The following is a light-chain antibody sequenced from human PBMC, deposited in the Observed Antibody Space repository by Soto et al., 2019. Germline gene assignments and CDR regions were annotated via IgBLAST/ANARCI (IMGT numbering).Light chain of an antibody. CDR3: QQYGSSLYT. J-gene: IGKJ2*01. Sequence: ENVLTQSPGTLSLSPGERATLSCRASQSVDSNYLAWYQQKPGQAPRLLIYGTSSRATGIPDRFSGSGSGTDFTLTIDRLEPEEFAVYYGQQYGSSLYTFGQGTKLEIK. CDR2: GTS. V-gene: IGKV3-20*01. CDR1: QSVDSNY.